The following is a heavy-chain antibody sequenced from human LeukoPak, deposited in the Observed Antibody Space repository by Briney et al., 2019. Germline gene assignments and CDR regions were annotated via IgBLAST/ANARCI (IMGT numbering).Heavy chain of an antibody. D-gene: IGHD6-13*01. CDR1: GGSFSGYY. V-gene: IGHV4-34*01. Sequence: SETLSLTCAVYGGSFSGYYWSWIRQPPGKGLEWIGEINHSGSTNYNPSLKSRVTISVDTSKNQFSLKLSSVTAADTAVYHCARRSGEQLVHFQHWGQGTLVTVSS. CDR2: INHSGST. CDR3: ARRSGEQLVHFQH. J-gene: IGHJ1*01.